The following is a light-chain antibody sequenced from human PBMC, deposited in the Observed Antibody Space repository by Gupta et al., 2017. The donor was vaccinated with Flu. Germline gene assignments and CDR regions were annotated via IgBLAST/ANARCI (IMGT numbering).Light chain of an antibody. Sequence: SASVGDRVTITCRASQSINNWLAWYQQKPGKAPKLLIYQASILESGVPSRFSGSGSGTEFTLTISCLQADDFAAYYCQQYSSYSGYSFGQGTKVEIK. V-gene: IGKV1-5*03. CDR3: QQYSSYSGYS. CDR1: QSINNW. CDR2: QAS. J-gene: IGKJ2*03.